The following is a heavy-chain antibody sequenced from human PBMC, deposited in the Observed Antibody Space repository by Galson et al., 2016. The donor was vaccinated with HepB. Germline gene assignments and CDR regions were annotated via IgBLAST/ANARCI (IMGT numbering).Heavy chain of an antibody. CDR1: GFSLNTAGMC. CDR3: ARGELGVISRLGH. Sequence: PALVKPTQTLTLTCTFTGFSLNTAGMCLTWIRQPPGKALEWLALINWDDEKFYSTSLKTRLAISKDTSKNQVFLTMTNIDPVDTATYYCARGELGVISRLGHWGHGILVTVSS. CDR2: INWDDEK. J-gene: IGHJ5*02. V-gene: IGHV2-70*13. D-gene: IGHD3-3*01.